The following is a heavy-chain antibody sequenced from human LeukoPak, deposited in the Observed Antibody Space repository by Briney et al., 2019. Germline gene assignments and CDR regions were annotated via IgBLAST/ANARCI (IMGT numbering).Heavy chain of an antibody. V-gene: IGHV3-66*01. J-gene: IGHJ5*02. CDR3: ARGIERRVGTTVKDWFDP. D-gene: IGHD1-26*01. CDR2: IYSGGST. CDR1: GFTVSSNY. Sequence: TGGSLRLSCAASGFTVSSNYMSWVRQAPGKGLEWVSVIYSGGSTYYADSVKGRFTISRDNSKNTLYLQMNSLRAEDTAVYYCARGIERRVGTTVKDWFDPWGQGTLVTVSS.